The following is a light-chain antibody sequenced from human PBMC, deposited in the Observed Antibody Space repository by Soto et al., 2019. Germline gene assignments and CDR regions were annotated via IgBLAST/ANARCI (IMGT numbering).Light chain of an antibody. V-gene: IGLV1-40*01. CDR3: QSSDSSLRVV. J-gene: IGLJ2*01. CDR2: GNS. Sequence: QSVLTQPPSVSGAPGQRVTISCTGSSSNIGAGHDVHWYQQLPGTAPKLLIYGNSNRPSGVPDRFSGSKSGTSASLAITGLQAEDEADYYCQSSDSSLRVVFGGGTKLTVL. CDR1: SSNIGAGHD.